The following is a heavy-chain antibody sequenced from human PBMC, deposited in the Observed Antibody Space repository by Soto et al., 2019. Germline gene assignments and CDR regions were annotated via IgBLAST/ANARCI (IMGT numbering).Heavy chain of an antibody. CDR2: IYRGGST. CDR1: GFTVSSNY. CDR3: AKDYSSSGKKDEHNYYYGMDV. V-gene: IGHV3-53*01. D-gene: IGHD6-13*01. J-gene: IGHJ6*02. Sequence: GGSLRLSCAASGFTVSSNYMSWVRQAPGKGLEWVSVIYRGGSTYYADSVKGRFTISRDNSKNTLYLQMNSLRAEDTAVYYCAKDYSSSGKKDEHNYYYGMDVWGQGTTVTVSS.